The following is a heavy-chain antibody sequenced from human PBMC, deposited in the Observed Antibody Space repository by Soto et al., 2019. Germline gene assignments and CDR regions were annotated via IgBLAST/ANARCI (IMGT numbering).Heavy chain of an antibody. V-gene: IGHV4-34*01. CDR3: ARGPLYGSGSQAGYMDV. D-gene: IGHD3-10*01. J-gene: IGHJ6*03. CDR1: GGSFSGYY. CDR2: INHSGST. Sequence: SETLSLTCAVYGGSFSGYYWSWIRQPPGKGLEWIGEINHSGSTNYNPSLKSRVTISVDTSKNQFSLKLSSVTAADTAVYYCARGPLYGSGSQAGYMDVWGKGTTVTVSS.